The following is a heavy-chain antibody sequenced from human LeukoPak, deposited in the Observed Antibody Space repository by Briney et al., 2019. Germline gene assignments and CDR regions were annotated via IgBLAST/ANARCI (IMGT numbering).Heavy chain of an antibody. Sequence: PGGSLRLSCAASGFTFSGFIIHWVRQAPGKGLEWIGRVTSKTNGYATAYAASVKGRFTVSRDDSKKTAYLQMNSLKTEDTAVYYCAAGITLVRGGTFDIWGQGTMVIVSS. D-gene: IGHD3-10*01. CDR3: AAGITLVRGGTFDI. CDR1: GFTFSGFI. CDR2: VTSKTNGYAT. J-gene: IGHJ3*02. V-gene: IGHV3-73*01.